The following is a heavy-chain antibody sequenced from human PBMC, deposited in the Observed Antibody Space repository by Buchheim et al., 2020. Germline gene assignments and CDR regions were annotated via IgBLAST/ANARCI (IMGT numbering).Heavy chain of an antibody. CDR3: ARGRSAMRLEHFDY. V-gene: IGHV4-34*01. D-gene: IGHD1-1*01. J-gene: IGHJ4*02. CDR2: INHSGST. Sequence: QVQLQQWGAGLLKPSETLSLTCAVYGGSFSGYYWSWIRQPPGKGLEWIGEINHSGSTNSNPSLKSRVTISVDTSKNQFSLQLSSVNAADTAVYYCARGRSAMRLEHFDYWGQGTL. CDR1: GGSFSGYY.